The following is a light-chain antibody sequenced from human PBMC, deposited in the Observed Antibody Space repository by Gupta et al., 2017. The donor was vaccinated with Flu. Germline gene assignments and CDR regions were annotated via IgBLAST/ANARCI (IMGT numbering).Light chain of an antibody. J-gene: IGLJ3*02. CDR2: EVS. V-gene: IGLV2-14*01. Sequence: QSALTQPASVSGSPGQSITISCTGTSSDVGAFNYDSWYQQHPGKTPKLMIYEVSSRPSGVSYRFSCSKSGNTASLTISGLQAEDEADYYCSSYTSSGTLVFGGGTKLTVL. CDR1: SSDVGAFNY. CDR3: SSYTSSGTLV.